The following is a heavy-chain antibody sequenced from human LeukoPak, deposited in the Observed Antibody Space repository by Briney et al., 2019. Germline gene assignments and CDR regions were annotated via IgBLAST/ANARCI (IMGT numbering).Heavy chain of an antibody. J-gene: IGHJ4*02. D-gene: IGHD3-10*01. CDR3: ARGRYYGSGSYCKAFDY. CDR2: INPNSGGT. CDR1: GYTFTGYY. V-gene: IGHV1-2*02. Sequence: GASVKVSCKASGYTFTGYYMHWVRQAPGQGLEWMGWINPNSGGTNYAQKFQGRVTMTRDTSISTAYMELSRLRSDDTAVYYCARGRYYGSGSYCKAFDYWGQGSLVPVSS.